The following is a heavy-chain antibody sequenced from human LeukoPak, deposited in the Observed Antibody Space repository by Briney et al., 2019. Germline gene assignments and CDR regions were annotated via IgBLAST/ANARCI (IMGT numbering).Heavy chain of an antibody. J-gene: IGHJ6*03. CDR2: ISSSGSTI. CDR1: GFTFSDYY. D-gene: IGHD3-10*01. CDR3: ARAPRYYYGSGTPYYYMDV. Sequence: PGGSLRLSCAASGFTFSDYYMSWIRQAPGKGLEWVSYISSSGSTIYYADSVKGRFTISRDNAKNSLYLQMNSLRAEDTAVYYCARAPRYYYGSGTPYYYMDVWGKGTTVTVSS. V-gene: IGHV3-11*04.